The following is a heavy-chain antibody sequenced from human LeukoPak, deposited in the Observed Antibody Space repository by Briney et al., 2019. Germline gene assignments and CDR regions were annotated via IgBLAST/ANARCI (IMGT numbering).Heavy chain of an antibody. D-gene: IGHD6-6*01. V-gene: IGHV3-23*01. Sequence: GSLRLSCAASGFTFDNYAMTWVRQAPGKGLEWVSTISGSGGSIYYADSVKGRFTISRDYSKSTLYLEMNSLRAEDTAIYYCAKDRSSSRGKDFDYWGQGTLVTVSS. CDR2: ISGSGGSI. CDR1: GFTFDNYA. J-gene: IGHJ4*02. CDR3: AKDRSSSRGKDFDY.